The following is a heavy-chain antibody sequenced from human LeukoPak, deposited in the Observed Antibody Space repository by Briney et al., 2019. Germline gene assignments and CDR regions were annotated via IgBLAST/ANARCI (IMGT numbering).Heavy chain of an antibody. CDR2: IDHREST. CDR1: GGSFSDYY. J-gene: IGHJ6*02. CDR3: ASRMYYYYGMDV. Sequence: SETLSLTCAVYGGSFSDYYWSRIRQPPGKGLEWIGEIDHRESTTCNPSLKSRVTISVDTSKNQFSLKLNSVTAADTAVYYCASRMYYYYGMDVWGQGTTVIVSS. V-gene: IGHV4-34*01.